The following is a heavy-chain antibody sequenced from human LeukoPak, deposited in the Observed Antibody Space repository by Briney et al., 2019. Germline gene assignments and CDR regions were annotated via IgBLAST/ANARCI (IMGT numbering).Heavy chain of an antibody. CDR2: MNPNSGYT. Sequence: ASVKASCKASGYTFTTYDINWVRQATGQGLEWMGWMNPNSGYTGYAQKFQGRVTITRDTSISTAYMELSSLRPEDTAVYYCARVAGSIDYWGQGTLVTVSS. CDR1: GYTFTTYD. V-gene: IGHV1-8*03. CDR3: ARVAGSIDY. D-gene: IGHD6-19*01. J-gene: IGHJ4*02.